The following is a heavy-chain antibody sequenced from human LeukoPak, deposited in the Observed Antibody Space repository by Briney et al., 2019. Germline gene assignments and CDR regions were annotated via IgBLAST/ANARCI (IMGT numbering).Heavy chain of an antibody. CDR2: INHRGST. CDR3: ARGQYVGYSSSWSIHYYYYGMDV. Sequence: SETLSLTCAVYGGSFSGYYWSWIRQPPGKGLEWIGEINHRGSTNYNPSLKSRVTISVDTSKNQFSLKLSSVTAADTAVYYCARGQYVGYSSSWSIHYYYYGMDVWGQGTTVTVSS. J-gene: IGHJ6*02. D-gene: IGHD6-13*01. V-gene: IGHV4-34*01. CDR1: GGSFSGYY.